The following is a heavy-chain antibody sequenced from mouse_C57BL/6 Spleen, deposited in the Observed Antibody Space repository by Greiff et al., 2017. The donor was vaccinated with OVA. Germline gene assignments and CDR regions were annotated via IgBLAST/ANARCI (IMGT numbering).Heavy chain of an antibody. CDR1: GYSFTDYN. V-gene: IGHV1-39*01. J-gene: IGHJ2*01. CDR2: INPNYGTT. Sequence: EVQRVESGPELVKPGASVKISCKASGYSFTDYNMNWVKQSNGKSLEWIGVINPNYGTTSYNQKFKGKATLTVDQSSSTAYMQLNSLTSEDSAVYDCARWDYGSSYEGFDYWGQGTTLTVSS. D-gene: IGHD1-1*01. CDR3: ARWDYGSSYEGFDY.